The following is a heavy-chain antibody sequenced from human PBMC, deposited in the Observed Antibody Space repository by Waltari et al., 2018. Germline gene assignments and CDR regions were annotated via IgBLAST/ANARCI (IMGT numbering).Heavy chain of an antibody. V-gene: IGHV1-2*02. CDR2: INPTNDGT. CDR3: ARDPGPIVGAPDY. J-gene: IGHJ4*02. D-gene: IGHD1-26*01. CDR1: GYSFTDYH. Sequence: QVQLVQSGTEVKKPGASVKVSCQASGYSFTDYHLHWVRQTPGQGLEWLGWINPTNDGTSNEQNFLGRFTMTRDTSINPVYMDLSGLRSDDTAVFYCARDPGPIVGAPDYWGQGTLVTVSS.